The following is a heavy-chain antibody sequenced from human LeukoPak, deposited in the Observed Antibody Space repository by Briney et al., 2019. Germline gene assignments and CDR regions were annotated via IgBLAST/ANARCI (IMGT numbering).Heavy chain of an antibody. J-gene: IGHJ4*02. D-gene: IGHD1-1*01. Sequence: GGSLRLSCAASGFTFSSYAMSWVRQAPGKGLEWVSVISGSGGSAYYTDSVKGRFTISRDNSKNTLYLQMNSLRAEDTAVYYCAKGYDLTTPYYFDYWGQGTLVTVSS. CDR3: AKGYDLTTPYYFDY. CDR2: ISGSGGSA. V-gene: IGHV3-23*01. CDR1: GFTFSSYA.